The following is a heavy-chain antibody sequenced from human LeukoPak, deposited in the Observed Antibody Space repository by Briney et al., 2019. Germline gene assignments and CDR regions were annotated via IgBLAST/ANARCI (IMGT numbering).Heavy chain of an antibody. CDR2: ISWNNGSI. V-gene: IGHV3-9*01. Sequence: GGSLRLSCVAPGFSFDDYGMHWVRQAPGKGLEWVSGISWNNGSIGYAGSVKGRFTISRDNAKNSLYLQMNSLRPEDTALYYCAKGGTGYHDAFDIWGQGTVVTVSS. CDR3: AKGGTGYHDAFDI. CDR1: GFSFDDYG. J-gene: IGHJ3*02. D-gene: IGHD3/OR15-3a*01.